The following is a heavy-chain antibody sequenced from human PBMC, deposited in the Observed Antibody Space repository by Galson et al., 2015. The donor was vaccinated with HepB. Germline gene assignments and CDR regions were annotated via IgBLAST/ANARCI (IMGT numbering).Heavy chain of an antibody. CDR1: GGSISSRSYY. D-gene: IGHD1-7*01. V-gene: IGHV4-39*01. J-gene: IGHJ4*02. CDR2: VFYSGST. Sequence: SETLSLTCTVSGGSISSRSYYWTWTRQPPGKGLEWIGNVFYSGSTNYNPSLKSRVTISVDTSTNQFSLKLASVTAADTAIYYCASHQSITGTAPAFASWGQGTLVTVSS. CDR3: ASHQSITGTAPAFAS.